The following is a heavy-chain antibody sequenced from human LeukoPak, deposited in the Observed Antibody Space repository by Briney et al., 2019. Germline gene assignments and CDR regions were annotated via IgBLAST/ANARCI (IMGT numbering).Heavy chain of an antibody. Sequence: GRSLRLSCAASGFTFDDYAMLWVRQAPGKGLEWVSGISWDSRNIGYAASVKGRFTTSRDNGKNSLYLQINSLRPDDTALYYCARGNRDTSGFYFYYGMDVWGPGSTVTVSS. CDR3: ARGNRDTSGFYFYYGMDV. V-gene: IGHV3-9*01. D-gene: IGHD6-19*01. J-gene: IGHJ6*02. CDR1: GFTFDDYA. CDR2: ISWDSRNI.